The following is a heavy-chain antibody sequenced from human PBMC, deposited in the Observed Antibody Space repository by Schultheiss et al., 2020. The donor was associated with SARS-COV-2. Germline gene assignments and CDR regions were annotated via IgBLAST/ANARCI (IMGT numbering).Heavy chain of an antibody. Sequence: GGSLRLSCAASGFTFSDYYMSWIRQAPGKGLEWVSYISSSSSYTNYADSVKGRFTISRDNAKNSLYLQMNSLRAEDTAVYYCAKDDYYDSSGYNMAWYFDYWGQGTLVTVSS. V-gene: IGHV3-11*06. J-gene: IGHJ4*02. CDR1: GFTFSDYY. CDR2: ISSSSSYT. D-gene: IGHD3-22*01. CDR3: AKDDYYDSSGYNMAWYFDY.